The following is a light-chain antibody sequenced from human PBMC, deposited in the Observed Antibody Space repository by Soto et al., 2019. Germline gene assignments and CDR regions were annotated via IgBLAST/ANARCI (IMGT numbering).Light chain of an antibody. V-gene: IGKV1-39*01. J-gene: IGKJ4*01. Sequence: DIQMTQSPSSLSASVGDRVTITCLARQNINSYLNWYQQKVGKAPKLLINAASTLQSGVPLRFRGSGSGTDFTRTISSLQPEDFATYYCQESYDLHTFGGGTKVEIK. CDR2: AAS. CDR1: QNINSY. CDR3: QESYDLHT.